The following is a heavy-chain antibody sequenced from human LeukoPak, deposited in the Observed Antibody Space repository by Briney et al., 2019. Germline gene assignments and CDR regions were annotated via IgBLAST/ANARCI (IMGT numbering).Heavy chain of an antibody. V-gene: IGHV1-69*13. CDR2: TIPIFGSA. D-gene: IGHD2-15*01. Sequence: SVTVSYTASGGTFSGYAIIWVRQAPGQGLEWMGGTIPIFGSASYAQKFQGRVTITADESTSTAYMELTSLRSEDTAVYYCARGGGRLMSPFDPWGQGTLVTVSS. CDR3: ARGGGRLMSPFDP. J-gene: IGHJ5*02. CDR1: GGTFSGYA.